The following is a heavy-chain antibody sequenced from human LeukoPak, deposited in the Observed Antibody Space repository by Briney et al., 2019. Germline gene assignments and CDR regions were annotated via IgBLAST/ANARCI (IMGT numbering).Heavy chain of an antibody. CDR1: GFTFSNYW. J-gene: IGHJ3*02. Sequence: PGGSLRLSCAASGFTFSNYWMHWVRQAPGKGLVWVSHIKSEGSTTSYADSVKGRFTISRDNAKNTLYLQMNSLRAEDTAVYYCTQTGVAARLDAFDIWGQGTMVTVSS. D-gene: IGHD6-6*01. CDR2: IKSEGSTT. CDR3: TQTGVAARLDAFDI. V-gene: IGHV3-74*01.